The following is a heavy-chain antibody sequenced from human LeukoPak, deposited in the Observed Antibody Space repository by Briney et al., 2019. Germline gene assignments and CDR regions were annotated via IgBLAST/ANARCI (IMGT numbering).Heavy chain of an antibody. Sequence: GGSRRLSCAPSGSIFTSIGMNWVRQAPGKGREWVSGISATDGTRQYADYVKGRFTISRDNSKNTLYLQMNSLRAEDTAVYYCARDRGAYYGTGSYWEDWGQGTLVTVSS. V-gene: IGHV3-23*01. D-gene: IGHD3-10*01. CDR1: GSIFTSIG. CDR3: ARDRGAYYGTGSYWED. CDR2: ISATDGTR. J-gene: IGHJ4*02.